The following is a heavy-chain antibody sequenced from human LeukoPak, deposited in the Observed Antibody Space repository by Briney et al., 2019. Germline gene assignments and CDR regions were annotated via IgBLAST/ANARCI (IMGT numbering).Heavy chain of an antibody. CDR1: GFPFMTYA. Sequence: GGSLRLSCEASGFPFMTYAMNWVRQSPGKGLEWFSFFTRGSSNIQYAESVKGRFTISRDNGKDSLFLQMNSLRVEDTAVYYCARVVPVHEYYNSYMDVWGKGTTVTVSS. J-gene: IGHJ6*03. CDR2: FTRGSSNI. CDR3: ARVVPVHEYYNSYMDV. D-gene: IGHD1-1*01. V-gene: IGHV3-48*01.